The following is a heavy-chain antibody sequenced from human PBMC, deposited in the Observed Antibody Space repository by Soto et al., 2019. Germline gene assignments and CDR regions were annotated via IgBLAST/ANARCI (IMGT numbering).Heavy chain of an antibody. D-gene: IGHD6-6*01. CDR1: GGSISSGGYS. V-gene: IGHV4-30-2*01. J-gene: IGHJ4*02. CDR3: ARTSRFEY. CDR2: IYHSGST. Sequence: PSERLSLTCAVSGGSISSGGYSWSWIRQPPGKGLEWIGYIYHSGSTYYNPPLKSRVTISVDTSKNQFYLKLSAVTAADTAVYYCARTSRFEYWGQGTLVTVSS.